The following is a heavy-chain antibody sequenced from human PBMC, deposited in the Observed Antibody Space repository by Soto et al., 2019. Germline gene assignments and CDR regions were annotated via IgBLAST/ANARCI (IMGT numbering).Heavy chain of an antibody. D-gene: IGHD6-13*01. CDR1: GKSLASYW. J-gene: IGHJ4*02. V-gene: IGHV5-10-1*01. CDR3: ARLQAAAGDNDLTFDY. Sequence: MTCRGSGKSLASYWVSCVRQKTGKGLEWMGRIDPSDSYTNYSPSFQGHVTISADKSISTAYLQWSSLKASDTAMYYCARLQAAAGDNDLTFDYWGQGTLVTVSS. CDR2: IDPSDSYT.